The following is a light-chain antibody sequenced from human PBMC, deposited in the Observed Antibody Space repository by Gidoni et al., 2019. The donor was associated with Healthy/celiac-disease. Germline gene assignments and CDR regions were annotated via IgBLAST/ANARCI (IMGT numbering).Light chain of an antibody. J-gene: IGKJ3*01. CDR3: PPRCNLARVT. CDR1: QSVSSY. V-gene: IGKV3-11*01. CDR2: DAS. Sequence: EIVLTQSPATLSLSPGERATLSCRASQSVSSYLAWYQQKPGQAPRLLIYDASNRATGIPGRFNCSGSGTDFPSTISSLGPEDFGIYFCPPRCNLARVTFXPXTKVDIK.